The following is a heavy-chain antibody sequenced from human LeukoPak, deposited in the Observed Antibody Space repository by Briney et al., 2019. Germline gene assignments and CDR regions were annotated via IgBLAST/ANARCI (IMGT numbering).Heavy chain of an antibody. J-gene: IGHJ5*02. CDR3: ARDLRTYSSGPIYP. V-gene: IGHV4-61*01. Sequence: PSETLSLTCTVSGGSIRSSYYYWGWIRQPPGKGLEWIGYIYYSGSTNYNPSLKSRVTISVDTSKNQFSLKLSSVTAADTAIYYCARDLRTYSSGPIYPWGQGTLVTVSS. CDR1: GGSIRSSYYY. D-gene: IGHD6-19*01. CDR2: IYYSGST.